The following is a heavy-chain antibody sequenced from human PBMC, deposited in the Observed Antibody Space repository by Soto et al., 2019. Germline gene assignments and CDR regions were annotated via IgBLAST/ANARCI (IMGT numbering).Heavy chain of an antibody. J-gene: IGHJ6*03. CDR3: ARGGISHWAYFYYMDV. Sequence: SETLSLTCGVSGGSRGDYFVSWIRQPPGMALEWIGEINHLGSINYNPSLKSRVTMSVDTSKNQFSLTLNSVTAADTATYYCARGGISHWAYFYYMDVWDRGTTVTVSS. CDR1: GGSRGDYF. CDR2: INHLGSI. D-gene: IGHD2-21*01. V-gene: IGHV4-34*01.